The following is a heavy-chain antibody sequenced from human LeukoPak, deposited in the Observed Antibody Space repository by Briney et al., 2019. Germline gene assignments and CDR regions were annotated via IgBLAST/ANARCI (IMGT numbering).Heavy chain of an antibody. CDR1: GGSISSGDYY. CDR2: IYYSGST. J-gene: IGHJ5*02. Sequence: PSEILSPTCTVSGGSISSGDYYWSWIRQPPGKGLEWIGYIYYSGSTYYNPSLKSRVTISVDTSKNQFSLKLSSVTAADTAVYYCARAFIRYYDFWSGYYTGWFDPWGQGTLVTVSS. D-gene: IGHD3-3*01. V-gene: IGHV4-30-4*01. CDR3: ARAFIRYYDFWSGYYTGWFDP.